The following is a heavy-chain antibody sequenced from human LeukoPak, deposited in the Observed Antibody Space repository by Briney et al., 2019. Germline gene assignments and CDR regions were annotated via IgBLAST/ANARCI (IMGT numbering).Heavy chain of an antibody. D-gene: IGHD2-2*01. V-gene: IGHV4-38-2*01. CDR1: GGSFSGYY. J-gene: IGHJ4*02. CDR2: IYHSGST. Sequence: SETLSLTCAVYGGSFSGYYWGWIRQPPGKGLEWIGSIYHSGSTYYNLSLKSRVTISVDTSKNQFSLKLSSVTAADTAVYYCARRSWAAAMEDYWGQGTLVTVSS. CDR3: ARRSWAAAMEDY.